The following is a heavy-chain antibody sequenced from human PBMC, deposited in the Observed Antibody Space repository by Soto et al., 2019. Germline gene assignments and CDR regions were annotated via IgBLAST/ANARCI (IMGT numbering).Heavy chain of an antibody. Sequence: GESLKISCKGSGYSFTSYWIGWARQMPGKGLEWMGIIYPGDSDTRYSPSFQGQVTISADKSISTAYLQWSSLKASDTAMYYCARTAAAGKYYYGLDVWGQGTTVTVSS. CDR3: ARTAAAGKYYYGLDV. V-gene: IGHV5-51*01. CDR1: GYSFTSYW. J-gene: IGHJ6*02. CDR2: IYPGDSDT. D-gene: IGHD6-13*01.